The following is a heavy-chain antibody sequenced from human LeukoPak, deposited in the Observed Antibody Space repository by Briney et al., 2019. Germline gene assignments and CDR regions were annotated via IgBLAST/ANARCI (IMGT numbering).Heavy chain of an antibody. Sequence: ASVKVSCRASGYTFTGYYMHWVRQAPGQGLEGMGWINPNSGGTNYAQKFQGRVTMTRDTSISTAYMELSRLRSDDTAVYYCARTRIGLWFGELFCFDYWGQGTLVTVSS. D-gene: IGHD3-10*01. J-gene: IGHJ4*02. V-gene: IGHV1-2*02. CDR2: INPNSGGT. CDR3: ARTRIGLWFGELFCFDY. CDR1: GYTFTGYY.